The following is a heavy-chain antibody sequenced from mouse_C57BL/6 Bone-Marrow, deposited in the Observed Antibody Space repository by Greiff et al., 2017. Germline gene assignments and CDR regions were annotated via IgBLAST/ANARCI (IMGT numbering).Heavy chain of an antibody. Sequence: VKLMESGAELARPGASVKLSCKASGYTFTSYGISWVKQRTGQGLEWIGEIYPRSGNTYYNEKFKGKATLTADKSSSTAYMELRSLTSEDSAVYFCARLFAYWGQGTLVTVPA. CDR1: GYTFTSYG. CDR3: ARLFAY. J-gene: IGHJ3*01. V-gene: IGHV1-81*01. CDR2: IYPRSGNT.